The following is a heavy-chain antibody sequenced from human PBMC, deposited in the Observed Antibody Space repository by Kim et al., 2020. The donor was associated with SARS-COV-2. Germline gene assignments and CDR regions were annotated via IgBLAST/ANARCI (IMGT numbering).Heavy chain of an antibody. J-gene: IGHJ3*02. CDR1: GGSISSSNW. Sequence: SETLSLTCAVSGGSISSSNWWCWVRQPPGKGLGWIGEIYHSGSTNYNPSLKSRVTISVDKSKNQFSLKLSSVTAADTAVYYCARDRHYYDSSVDIWGQGTRVTVSA. V-gene: IGHV4-4*02. D-gene: IGHD3-22*01. CDR2: IYHSGST. CDR3: ARDRHYYDSSVDI.